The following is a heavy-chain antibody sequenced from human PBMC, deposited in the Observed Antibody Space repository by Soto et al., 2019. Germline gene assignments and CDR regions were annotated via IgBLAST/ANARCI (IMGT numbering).Heavy chain of an antibody. D-gene: IGHD6-13*01. V-gene: IGHV1-69*01. CDR1: GDLFNNYA. J-gene: IGHJ4*02. CDR2: ISPLFSTT. Sequence: QVQLVQSGAEVKEPGSSVKVSCKATGDLFNNYAFNWLRQTPAQGLEWMGRISPLFSTTNYAQKCQGRVTIGADELTTIDYLEVSNLESEDTAMYYCAASSSVAAAGYFKFWGQGTLVTVSP. CDR3: AASSSVAAAGYFKF.